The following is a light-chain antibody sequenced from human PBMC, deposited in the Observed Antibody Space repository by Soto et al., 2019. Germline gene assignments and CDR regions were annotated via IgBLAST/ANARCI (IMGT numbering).Light chain of an antibody. CDR1: SSNIGSNT. CDR3: AAWDDSLSGHVV. CDR2: RSD. Sequence: QPVLTQPPSASGTPGQRVTISCSGSSSNIGSNTVNWYQQLPGTAPKLLIYRSDQRPSGVPDRFSGSKSATSASLAISGLQSEDEGDYYCAAWDDSLSGHVVFGGGTKLTVL. J-gene: IGLJ2*01. V-gene: IGLV1-44*01.